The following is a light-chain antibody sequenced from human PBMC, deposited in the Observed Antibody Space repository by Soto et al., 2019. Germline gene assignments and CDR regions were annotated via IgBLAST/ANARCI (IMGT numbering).Light chain of an antibody. CDR3: QQYSSSPIT. CDR1: QSVSSSY. Sequence: EIVLTQSPGTLSLSPGERATLSCRASQSVSSSYLAWYQQKPGQAPRLLIYGASSRATGIPDRFSGSGSGTDFTLTISGLEPEDFAVYYCQQYSSSPITFGQGTRLEIK. V-gene: IGKV3-20*01. CDR2: GAS. J-gene: IGKJ5*01.